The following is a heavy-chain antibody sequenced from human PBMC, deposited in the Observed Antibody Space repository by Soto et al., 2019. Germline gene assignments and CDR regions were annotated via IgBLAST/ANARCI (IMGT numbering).Heavy chain of an antibody. CDR3: AQSPRRGVDTARVLVY. D-gene: IGHD5-18*01. J-gene: IGHJ4*02. CDR2: IYYSGST. V-gene: IGHV4-59*08. Sequence: QVQLQESGPGLVKPSETLSLTCTVSGGSISSYYWSWIRQPPGKGLEWIGYIYYSGSTNYNPSLKSRVTISVDTSKNQFSLKLSSVTAADTAVYYCAQSPRRGVDTARVLVYWGQGTLVTVSS. CDR1: GGSISSYY.